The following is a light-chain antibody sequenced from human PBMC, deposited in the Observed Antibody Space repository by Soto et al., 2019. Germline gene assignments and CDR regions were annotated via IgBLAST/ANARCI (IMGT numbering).Light chain of an antibody. CDR1: QTISSW. CDR3: QQYGNSPIT. V-gene: IGKV1-5*03. CDR2: KAS. J-gene: IGKJ5*01. Sequence: DIQMTQSPSTLSGSVGDRVTITCRASQTISSWLAWYQQKPGKAPKLLIYKASTLKSGVPSRFSGSGSGTDFTLTISRLEPEDFAVYYCQQYGNSPITFGQGTRLENK.